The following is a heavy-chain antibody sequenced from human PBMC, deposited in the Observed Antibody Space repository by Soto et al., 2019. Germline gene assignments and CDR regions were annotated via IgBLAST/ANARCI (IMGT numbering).Heavy chain of an antibody. CDR1: GGSISSSRSY. Sequence: QLQLQEAGPGLVKASETLSLTCNVSGGSISSSRSYWAWIRQPPGKGLEWIANIFYSGSTYYNPSLTSRVTVSVATSKSQSSLTLSSVTAADTAVYSCASQPTTADIDLWFHAWGEGTLVTVSS. J-gene: IGHJ5*02. CDR2: IFYSGST. CDR3: ASQPTTADIDLWFHA. V-gene: IGHV4-39*01. D-gene: IGHD2-2*01.